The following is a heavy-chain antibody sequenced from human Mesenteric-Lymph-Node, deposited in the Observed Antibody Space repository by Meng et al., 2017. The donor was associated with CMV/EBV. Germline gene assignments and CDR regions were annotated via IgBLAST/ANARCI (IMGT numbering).Heavy chain of an antibody. CDR3: AVYQLFLDS. V-gene: IGHV3-7*01. J-gene: IGHJ4*02. Sequence: GGSLRLSCAASGFTFNRSWMSWVRQAPGKGLEWVANIKEDGSEKYYVDSVKGRFTISRDNAKNSLFLQMNSLRAEDTAVYYCAVYQLFLDSWGQGTLVTVSS. CDR1: GFTFNRSW. CDR2: IKEDGSEK. D-gene: IGHD2-8*01.